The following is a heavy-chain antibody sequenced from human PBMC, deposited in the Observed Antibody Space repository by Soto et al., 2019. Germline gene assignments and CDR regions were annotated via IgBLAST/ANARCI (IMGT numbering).Heavy chain of an antibody. CDR1: GGSISSYY. CDR2: IYYSGST. V-gene: IGHV4-59*08. J-gene: IGHJ1*01. CDR3: ASTSSGWYYEYFQH. Sequence: PSETLSLTCTVSGGSISSYYWSWIRQPPGKGLEWIGYIYYSGSTNYNPSLKSRVTISVDTSKNQFSLKLSSVTAADTAVYYCASTSSGWYYEYFQHWGQGTLVTSP. D-gene: IGHD6-19*01.